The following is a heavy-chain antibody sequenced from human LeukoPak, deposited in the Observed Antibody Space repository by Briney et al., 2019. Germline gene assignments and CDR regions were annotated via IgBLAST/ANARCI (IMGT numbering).Heavy chain of an antibody. Sequence: PGGSLRLSCATSGFTFSDHWMIWVRQAPGKGLEWVANINQDESNKYYVGSVEGRFTISRDNATNSLYLQMNSLRAEDTAMYYCAISTYSSSPSWGQGTLVTVSS. J-gene: IGHJ5*02. CDR3: AISTYSSSPS. D-gene: IGHD6-6*01. CDR1: GFTFSDHW. V-gene: IGHV3-7*01. CDR2: INQDESNK.